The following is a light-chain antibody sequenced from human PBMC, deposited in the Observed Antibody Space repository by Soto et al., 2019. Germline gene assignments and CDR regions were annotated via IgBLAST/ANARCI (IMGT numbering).Light chain of an antibody. Sequence: DIQMTQSPSTLSASVGDRVTITCRASQSISSWLAWYQQKPGKAPKLLIYDASSLESGVPSRFRGSGSGTEFTLTISSLQPDDFATYYCQQYNSYSPMYTFGQGTRLEI. CDR3: QQYNSYSPMYT. CDR2: DAS. J-gene: IGKJ5*01. CDR1: QSISSW. V-gene: IGKV1-5*01.